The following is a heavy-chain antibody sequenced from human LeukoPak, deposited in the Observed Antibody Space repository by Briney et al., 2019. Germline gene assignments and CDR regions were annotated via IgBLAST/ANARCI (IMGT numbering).Heavy chain of an antibody. V-gene: IGHV3-74*01. Sequence: GGSLRLSCAAAGVTFSSYWMHWVRQAPGKGLVWVSRINSDGSSTNYADSVKGRFTISRDNAKNTLYLQMNSLRAEDTAVYYCARGGGELLVRYFDYWGQGTLVTVSS. CDR1: GVTFSSYW. CDR2: INSDGSST. J-gene: IGHJ4*02. CDR3: ARGGGELLVRYFDY. D-gene: IGHD6-13*01.